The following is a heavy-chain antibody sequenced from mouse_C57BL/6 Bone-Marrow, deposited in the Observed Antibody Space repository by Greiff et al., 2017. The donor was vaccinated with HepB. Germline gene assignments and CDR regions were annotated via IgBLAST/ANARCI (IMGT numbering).Heavy chain of an antibody. CDR1: GYTFTSYW. D-gene: IGHD2-1*01. CDR2: IDPSDSET. Sequence: VQLQQPGAELVRPGSSVKLSCKASGYTFTSYWMHWVKQRPIQGLEWIGNIDPSDSETHYNQKFKDKATLTVDKSSSTAYMQLSSLTSEDSAVYYCARINYGIAFAYWGQGTLVTVSA. V-gene: IGHV1-52*01. CDR3: ARINYGIAFAY. J-gene: IGHJ3*01.